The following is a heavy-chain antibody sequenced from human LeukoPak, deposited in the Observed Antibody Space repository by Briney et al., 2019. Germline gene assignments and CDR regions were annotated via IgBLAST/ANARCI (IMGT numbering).Heavy chain of an antibody. CDR3: AKEARTFGDPGHFDY. V-gene: IGHV3-23*01. CDR2: ISASGGST. D-gene: IGHD3-10*01. CDR1: GFTFSSYA. J-gene: IGHJ4*02. Sequence: GGSLRLSCAVSGFTFSSYAMMWVRQAPGKGLEWVSVISASGGSTDYADSVKGRFTISRDNSNNTLYLQMNSLRAEDTAVYYCAKEARTFGDPGHFDYWGQGTLVTVSS.